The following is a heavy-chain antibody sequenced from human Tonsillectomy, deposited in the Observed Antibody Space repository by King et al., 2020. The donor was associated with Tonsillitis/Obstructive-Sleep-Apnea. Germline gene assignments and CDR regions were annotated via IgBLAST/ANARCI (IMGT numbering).Heavy chain of an antibody. V-gene: IGHV5-51*01. Sequence: QLVQSGAEVKKPGESLRIYCKGSGYSFNSYWIGWVRQMPGKGLEWMGIIYPGDSDTRYSPSFQGQVTISADTCISTAYLQWSSLKASDTAIYYCARHLSGDYYYYYMDVWGKGTTVTVSS. CDR3: ARHLSGDYYYYYMDV. D-gene: IGHD2-21*01. J-gene: IGHJ6*03. CDR1: GYSFNSYW. CDR2: IYPGDSDT.